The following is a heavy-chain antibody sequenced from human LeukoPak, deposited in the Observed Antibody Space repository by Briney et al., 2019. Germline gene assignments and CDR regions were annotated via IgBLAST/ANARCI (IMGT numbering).Heavy chain of an antibody. J-gene: IGHJ4*02. CDR1: GYTFTNYD. V-gene: IGHV1-8*01. D-gene: IGHD3-10*01. CDR2: MDPDTGSA. Sequence: ASVKVSCKASGYTFTNYDINWVRQATGQGLEWMGWMDPDTGSAVYAQNFQGRVTMTRNTSTRTAYMELSSLRSGDTAVYYCARDRGSYYNFGYFDYWGQGTLVTVSS. CDR3: ARDRGSYYNFGYFDY.